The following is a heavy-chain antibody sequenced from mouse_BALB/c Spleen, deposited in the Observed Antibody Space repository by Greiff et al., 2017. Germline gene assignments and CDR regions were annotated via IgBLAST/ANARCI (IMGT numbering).Heavy chain of an antibody. Sequence: EVQLQQSGAELVKPGASVKLSCTASGFNIKDTYMHWVKQRPEQGLEWIGRIDPANGNTKYDPKFQGKATITADTSSNTAYLQLSSLTSEDTAVYYCARRIYDYDGAEAMDYWGQGTSVTVSS. CDR2: IDPANGNT. CDR1: GFNIKDTY. CDR3: ARRIYDYDGAEAMDY. D-gene: IGHD2-4*01. J-gene: IGHJ4*01. V-gene: IGHV14-3*02.